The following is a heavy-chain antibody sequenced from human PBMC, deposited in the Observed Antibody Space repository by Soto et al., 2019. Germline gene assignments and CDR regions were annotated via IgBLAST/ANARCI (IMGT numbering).Heavy chain of an antibody. CDR1: GFTFSSYG. CDR3: AKDRGYCSGGSCYFFDY. Sequence: PXXSLRLSFAASGFTFSSYGMRWVLQAPGKGLEWVADISYDGSNQYYADSVKGRFTISRDNSKNTLYLQMNSLRAEETAVYYCAKDRGYCSGGSCYFFDYWGQGTLVTVSS. CDR2: ISYDGSNQ. J-gene: IGHJ4*02. D-gene: IGHD2-15*01. V-gene: IGHV3-30*18.